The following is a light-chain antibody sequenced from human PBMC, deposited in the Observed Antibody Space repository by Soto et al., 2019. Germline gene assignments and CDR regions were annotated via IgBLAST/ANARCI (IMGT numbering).Light chain of an antibody. CDR1: QSIYNK. V-gene: IGKV3-15*01. CDR3: QQYNNWPPIT. CDR2: GAS. J-gene: IGKJ5*01. Sequence: EIVMTQSPPTLSVSPGERVTLSCRASQSIYNKVAWYQQKPGQAPRLLIYGASTRATGISARFSGSGSGTEFTLTISSLQSEDFAVYYCQQYNNWPPITFGQGTRLEIK.